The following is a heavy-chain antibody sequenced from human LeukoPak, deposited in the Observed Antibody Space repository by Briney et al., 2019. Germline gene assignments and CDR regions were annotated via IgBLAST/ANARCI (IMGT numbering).Heavy chain of an antibody. CDR2: IYHSGST. CDR3: ARSHGSSWDNWFDP. D-gene: IGHD6-13*01. CDR1: GGSISSGGYY. V-gene: IGHV4-30-2*01. J-gene: IGHJ5*02. Sequence: SQTLSLTCTVSGGSISSGGYYWSWIRQPPGKGLEWIGYIYHSGSTYYNPSLKSRVTISVDRSKNQFSLKLSSVTAADTAVYYCARSHGSSWDNWFDPWGQGTLVTISS.